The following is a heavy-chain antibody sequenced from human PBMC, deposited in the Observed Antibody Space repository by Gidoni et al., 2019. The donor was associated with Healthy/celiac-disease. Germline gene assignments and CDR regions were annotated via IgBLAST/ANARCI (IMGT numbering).Heavy chain of an antibody. CDR2: INPNSGGT. Sequence: QVQLVQSGAEVKKPGASVKVSCKASGYTFPGYYMHWVRQAPGQGLEWMGWINPNSGGTNYAQKFQGRVTMTRDTSISTAYMELSRLRSDDTAVYYCARGGYYYDSSGYYPQPYGMDVWGQGTTVTVSS. D-gene: IGHD3-22*01. CDR1: GYTFPGYY. V-gene: IGHV1-2*02. CDR3: ARGGYYYDSSGYYPQPYGMDV. J-gene: IGHJ6*02.